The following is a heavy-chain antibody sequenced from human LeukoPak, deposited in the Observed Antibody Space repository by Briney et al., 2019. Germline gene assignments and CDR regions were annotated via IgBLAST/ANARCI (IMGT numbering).Heavy chain of an antibody. Sequence: SQTLSLTCAISGDSVSSNSATWNWIRQSPSRGLEWLGRTYYRSKWYNDYAASVKSRITIKPDTSRNQFSLQLNSVTPEDTAVYYCARDGMAVAVGYFDLWGRGTLVTVSS. CDR3: ARDGMAVAVGYFDL. J-gene: IGHJ2*01. V-gene: IGHV6-1*01. D-gene: IGHD6-19*01. CDR2: TYYRSKWYN. CDR1: GDSVSSNSAT.